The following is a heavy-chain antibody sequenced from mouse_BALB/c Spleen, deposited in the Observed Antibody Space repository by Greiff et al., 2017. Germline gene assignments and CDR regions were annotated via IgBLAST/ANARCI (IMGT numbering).Heavy chain of an antibody. CDR2: INPSTGYT. CDR1: GYTFTSYW. Sequence: QVQLKQSGAELAKPGASVKMSCKASGYTFTSYWMHWVKQRPGQGLEWIGYINPSTGYTEYNQKFKDKATLTADKSSSTAYMQLSSLTSEDSAVYYCARRYGSSGDYWGQGTTLTVSS. CDR3: ARRYGSSGDY. D-gene: IGHD1-1*01. V-gene: IGHV1-7*01. J-gene: IGHJ2*01.